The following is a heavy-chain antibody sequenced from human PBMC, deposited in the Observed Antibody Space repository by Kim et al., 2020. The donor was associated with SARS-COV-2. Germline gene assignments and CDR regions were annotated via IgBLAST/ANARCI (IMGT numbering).Heavy chain of an antibody. V-gene: IGHV3-21*01. CDR3: ARLYCSGGSCYLGDY. D-gene: IGHD2-15*01. J-gene: IGHJ4*02. Sequence: DSVKGRFTISRDNAKNSLYLQMNSLRAEDTAVYYCARLYCSGGSCYLGDYWGQGTLVTVSS.